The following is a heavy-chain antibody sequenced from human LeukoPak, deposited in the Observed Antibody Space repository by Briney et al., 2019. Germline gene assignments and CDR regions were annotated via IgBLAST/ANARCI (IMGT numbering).Heavy chain of an antibody. CDR1: GYTFTGYC. CDR3: ASASRYYYDSSGYYSERG. CDR2: IIPIFGTA. V-gene: IGHV1-69*06. Sequence: SVKVSCKASGYTFTGYCMHWVRQAPGQGLEWMGRIIPIFGTANYAQKFQGRVTITADKSTSTAYMELSSLRSEDTAVYYCASASRYYYDSSGYYSERGWGQGTLVTVSS. J-gene: IGHJ4*02. D-gene: IGHD3-22*01.